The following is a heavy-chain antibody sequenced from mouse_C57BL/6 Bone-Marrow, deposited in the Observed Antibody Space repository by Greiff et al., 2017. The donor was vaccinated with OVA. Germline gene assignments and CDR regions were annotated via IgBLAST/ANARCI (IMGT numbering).Heavy chain of an antibody. CDR3: ARDEGLERGAY. CDR2: INPGSGYT. V-gene: IGHV1-4*01. D-gene: IGHD3-3*01. CDR1: GYTFTSYT. Sequence: VQLQQSGAELVRPGASVKMSCKASGYTFTSYTMHWVKQRPGQGLEWIGYINPGSGYTKYNQQFKDKATLTADKSSNTAYMQLSSLTSEDSAIYNWARDEGLERGAYWGQGTLVTVSA. J-gene: IGHJ3*01.